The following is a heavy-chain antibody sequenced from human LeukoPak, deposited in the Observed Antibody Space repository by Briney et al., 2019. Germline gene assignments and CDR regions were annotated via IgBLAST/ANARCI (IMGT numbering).Heavy chain of an antibody. V-gene: IGHV1-18*01. CDR3: AREVGLYDFWSGYDFDNWFDP. CDR2: ISAYNGNT. CDR1: GYTFTSYG. D-gene: IGHD3-3*01. J-gene: IGHJ5*02. Sequence: ASVRVSCKASGYTFTSYGISWVRQAPGQGLEWMGWISAYNGNTNYAQKLQGRVTMTTDTSTSTAYMELRSLRSDDTAVYYCAREVGLYDFWSGYDFDNWFDPWGQGTLVTVSS.